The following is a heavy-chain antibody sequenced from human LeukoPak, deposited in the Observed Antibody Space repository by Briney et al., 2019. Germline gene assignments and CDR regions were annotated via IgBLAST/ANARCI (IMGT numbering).Heavy chain of an antibody. D-gene: IGHD3-10*01. Sequence: PGGSLRLSCAASGFTFSSYSMNWVRQAPGKGLEWVSSISSSSSYIYYADSVKGRFTISRDNAKNSLYLQMNSLRAEDTAVYYCARFSPMARQVSHFDYWGQGTLVTVSS. CDR3: ARFSPMARQVSHFDY. CDR1: GFTFSSYS. V-gene: IGHV3-21*01. CDR2: ISSSSSYI. J-gene: IGHJ4*02.